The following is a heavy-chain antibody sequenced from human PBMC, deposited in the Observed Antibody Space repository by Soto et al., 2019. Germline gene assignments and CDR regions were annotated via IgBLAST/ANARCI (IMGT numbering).Heavy chain of an antibody. CDR1: GFTFSDYY. V-gene: IGHV3-11*06. Sequence: PGGSLRLSCAASGFTFSDYYMTWIRQAPGQGLEWVSYISTRSSCTNYANSVKGRFTISKDNATSSLYLQMNSLRAEDTAVDYCARVGGKDFTYDYDSSDYYNEPFDLWGQGTMVTVSS. CDR2: ISTRSSCT. J-gene: IGHJ3*01. D-gene: IGHD3-22*01. CDR3: ARVGGKDFTYDYDSSDYYNEPFDL.